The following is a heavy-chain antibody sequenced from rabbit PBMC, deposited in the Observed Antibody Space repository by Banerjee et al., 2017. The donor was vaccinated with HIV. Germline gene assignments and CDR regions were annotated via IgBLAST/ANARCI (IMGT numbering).Heavy chain of an antibody. CDR3: ARDRRDGTGYYFTL. CDR1: GFSFSSSYY. D-gene: IGHD1-1*01. CDR2: IGGASSGST. V-gene: IGHV1S40*01. J-gene: IGHJ4*01. Sequence: QSLEESGGDLVKPGASLTLTCTASGFSFSSSYYMFWVRQAPGKGLEWIACIGGASSGSTYYASWAKGRFTITRSTSLNTVTLQVTSLTAADTATYFCARDRRDGTGYYFTLWGQGTLVTVS.